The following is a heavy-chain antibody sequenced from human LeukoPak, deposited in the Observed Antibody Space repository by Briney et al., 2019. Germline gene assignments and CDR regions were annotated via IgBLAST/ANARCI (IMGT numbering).Heavy chain of an antibody. CDR2: IKSDGSST. CDR3: ARKDMLDY. V-gene: IGHV3-74*01. Sequence: GLVWVSRIKSDGSSTSYAESAKGRFTISRDNAKNTLYLQMNSLRAEDTAVYYCARKDMLDYWGQGTLVTVSS. J-gene: IGHJ4*02.